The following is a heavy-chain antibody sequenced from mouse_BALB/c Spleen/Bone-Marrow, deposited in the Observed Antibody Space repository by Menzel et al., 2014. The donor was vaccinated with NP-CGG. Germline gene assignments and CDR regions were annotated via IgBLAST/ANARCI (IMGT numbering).Heavy chain of an antibody. CDR3: NGGCYEAWFVY. CDR2: IDPENGDT. CDR1: GFNIKDYY. V-gene: IGHV14-4*02. Sequence: EVQLQQSGAELVRSGASVKLSCTASGFNIKDYYMHWVKQRPEQGLEWIGWIDPENGDTEYAPKFQGKATMTADTSSNTAYLQLSSLTSEDTAVYYCNGGCYEAWFVYWGQGTLVTVSA. D-gene: IGHD1-1*02. J-gene: IGHJ3*01.